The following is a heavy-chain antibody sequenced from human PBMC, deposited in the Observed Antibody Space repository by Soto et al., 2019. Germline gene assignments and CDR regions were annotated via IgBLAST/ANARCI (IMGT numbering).Heavy chain of an antibody. Sequence: PSETQSLTCTVSGGSISGSSDYWGWIRQPPGKGLEWIGSIYYSGSTYYNPSLKSRVTISVDTSKNQFSLKLSSVTAADTAVYYCARIPCSSTSCYVGDAFDIWGQGTMVTVSS. CDR1: GGSISGSSDY. CDR3: ARIPCSSTSCYVGDAFDI. D-gene: IGHD2-2*01. V-gene: IGHV4-39*01. CDR2: IYYSGST. J-gene: IGHJ3*02.